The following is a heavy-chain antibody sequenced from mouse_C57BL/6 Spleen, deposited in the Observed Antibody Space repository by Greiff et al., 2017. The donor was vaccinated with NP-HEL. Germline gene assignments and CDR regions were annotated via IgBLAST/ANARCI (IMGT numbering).Heavy chain of an antibody. J-gene: IGHJ3*01. CDR1: GYAFSSYW. CDR3: ASPGYYGSSYVTWFAY. D-gene: IGHD1-1*01. CDR2: IYPGDGDT. Sequence: QVQLQQSGAELVKPGASVKISCKASGYAFSSYWMNWVKQRPGKGLEWIGQIYPGDGDTNYNGKFKGKATLTADKSSSTAYMQLSSLTSEDSAVYFCASPGYYGSSYVTWFAYWGQGTLVTVSA. V-gene: IGHV1-80*01.